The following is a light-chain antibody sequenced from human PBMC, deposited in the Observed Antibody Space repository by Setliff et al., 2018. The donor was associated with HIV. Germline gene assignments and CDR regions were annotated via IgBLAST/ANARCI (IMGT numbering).Light chain of an antibody. J-gene: IGLJ1*01. V-gene: IGLV2-11*01. CDR2: DVT. CDR3: CSYAGSHTVV. CDR1: SSDVGGYNF. Sequence: QSALTQPRSVSGSPGQSVTISCTGTSSDVGGYNFVSWYQQRPGKAPKLMIYDVTKRPSGVPDRFPGSKSGNTASLTISGLQAEDEADYYCCSYAGSHTVVFGTGTKVTVL.